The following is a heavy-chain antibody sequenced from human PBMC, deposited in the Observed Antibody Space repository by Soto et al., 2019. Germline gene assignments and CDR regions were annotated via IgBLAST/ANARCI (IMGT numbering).Heavy chain of an antibody. J-gene: IGHJ4*02. CDR3: ARDPKTSGGQHWAFNYFDS. CDR2: ISYDGTNK. V-gene: IGHV3-30-3*01. Sequence: GGSLRLSCAASGFSFSIFPMHWVRQAPGKGPEWVALISYDGTNKFYADSVKGRFTISRDNSKSTLYLQVDSLRPEDAAVYYCARDPKTSGGQHWAFNYFDSWGQGTLVTVSS. CDR1: GFSFSIFP. D-gene: IGHD7-27*01.